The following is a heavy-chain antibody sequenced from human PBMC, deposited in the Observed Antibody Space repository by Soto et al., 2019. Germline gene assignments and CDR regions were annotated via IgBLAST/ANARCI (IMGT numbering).Heavy chain of an antibody. CDR3: VRDHSVLLWFGGPSDY. D-gene: IGHD3-10*01. CDR2: ISAYNGNT. CDR1: GYTFNSYG. V-gene: IGHV1-18*01. Sequence: ASVKVSCKASGYTFNSYGISWVRQAPGQGLGWLGWISAYNGNTNYVQKLQGRVTMTTDTSTSTAYMELRSLRSDDTAVYYCVRDHSVLLWFGGPSDYWGQGTLVTVSS. J-gene: IGHJ4*02.